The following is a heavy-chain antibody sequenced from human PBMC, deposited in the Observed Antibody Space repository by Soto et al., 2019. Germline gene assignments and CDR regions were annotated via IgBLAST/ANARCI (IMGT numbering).Heavy chain of an antibody. Sequence: ASVKVSCKASGYTFTSYDINWVRQATGQGLEWMGWMNPNSGNTGYAQKFQGRVTMTRNTSISTAYMELSSLRSEDTAVYYCARSVVVPGRRGAGWFDPWGQGTLVTVSS. CDR3: ARSVVVPGRRGAGWFDP. CDR1: GYTFTSYD. J-gene: IGHJ5*02. V-gene: IGHV1-8*01. D-gene: IGHD2-2*01. CDR2: MNPNSGNT.